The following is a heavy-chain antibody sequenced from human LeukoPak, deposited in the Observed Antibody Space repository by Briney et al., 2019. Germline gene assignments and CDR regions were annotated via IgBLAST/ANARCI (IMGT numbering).Heavy chain of an antibody. CDR1: GFTFSSYG. J-gene: IGHJ4*02. D-gene: IGHD1-26*01. Sequence: GGSLRLSCAASGFTFSSYGIHWVRQAPGKGLDRVAVVKDDGSYISYAPSVKGRFTISRDNSKNTVVLQMNSLNVDDTAIYYCARQSLGASGLDSWGQGMLVTVSS. CDR3: ARQSLGASGLDS. V-gene: IGHV3-30*03. CDR2: VKDDGSYI.